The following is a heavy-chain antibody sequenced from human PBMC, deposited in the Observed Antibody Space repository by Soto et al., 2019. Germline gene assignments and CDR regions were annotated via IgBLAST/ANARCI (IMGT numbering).Heavy chain of an antibody. CDR3: TKVHFSGSASFDY. CDR2: ITTDGSGT. CDR1: GFTFSSYW. Sequence: GGSLRLSCAASGFTFSSYWMHWVRQAPGKGLVWVSRITTDGSGTAYADSVRGRFTISRDNAKNTLYLQMNTLRAEDTAVYYCTKVHFSGSASFDYWGQGXLVTVYS. D-gene: IGHD5-12*01. J-gene: IGHJ4*02. V-gene: IGHV3-74*01.